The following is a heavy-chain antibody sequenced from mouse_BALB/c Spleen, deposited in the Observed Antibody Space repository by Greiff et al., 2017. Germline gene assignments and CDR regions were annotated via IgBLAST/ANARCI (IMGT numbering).Heavy chain of an antibody. CDR2: IDPANGNT. D-gene: IGHD2-3*01. CDR3: ARNDGYYVGLAY. CDR1: GFNIKDTY. Sequence: VQLQQSGAELVKPGASVKLSCTASGFNIKDTYMHWVKQRPEQGLEWIGRIDPANGNTKYDPKFQGKATITADTSSNTAYLQLSSLTSEDTAVYYCARNDGYYVGLAYWGQGTLVTVSA. J-gene: IGHJ3*01. V-gene: IGHV14-3*02.